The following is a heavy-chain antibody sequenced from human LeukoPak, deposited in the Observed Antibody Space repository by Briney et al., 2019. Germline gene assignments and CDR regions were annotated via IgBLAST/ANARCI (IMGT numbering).Heavy chain of an antibody. J-gene: IGHJ4*02. CDR1: GYTFTGYY. CDR2: INPHSGGT. V-gene: IGHV1-2*02. Sequence: ASVKVSCKASGYTFTGYYMHWVRQAPGQGLEWMGWINPHSGGTNYAQKFQGRVTMTRDTSISTAYMELSRLRSDDTAVYYCARGVYSSSWPFDYWGQGTLVTVSS. CDR3: ARGVYSSSWPFDY. D-gene: IGHD6-13*01.